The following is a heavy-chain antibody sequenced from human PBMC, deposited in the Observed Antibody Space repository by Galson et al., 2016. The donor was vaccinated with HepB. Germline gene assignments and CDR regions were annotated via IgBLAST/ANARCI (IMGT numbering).Heavy chain of an antibody. V-gene: IGHV3-48*03. D-gene: IGHD3-9*01. CDR2: ISSSGTTI. CDR1: GFTFSRYE. Sequence: SLRLSCAASGFTFSRYEMNWVRQAPGKGLEWVSYISSSGTTIYYADSVKGRFTISRDNAKNSLYLQTNSLRAEDTAVYYCAREPVRLDDLLTGPTKNPDYWGEGTRVTVSS. CDR3: AREPVRLDDLLTGPTKNPDY. J-gene: IGHJ4*02.